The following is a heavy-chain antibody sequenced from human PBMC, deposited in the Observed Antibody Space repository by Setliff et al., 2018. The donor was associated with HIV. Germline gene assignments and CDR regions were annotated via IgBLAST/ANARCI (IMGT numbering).Heavy chain of an antibody. J-gene: IGHJ4*02. CDR2: ISTSGST. V-gene: IGHV4-61*09. CDR1: GGSISSGDYY. D-gene: IGHD2-15*01. CDR3: ARDDRCSGGSCYSY. Sequence: SETLSLTCTVSGGSISSGDYYWSWIRQPAGKGLEWIGHISTSGSTNYNPSLKSRVTISVDTSNNQFSLNLSSVTAADTAVYYCARDDRCSGGSCYSYWGQGSRVTVS.